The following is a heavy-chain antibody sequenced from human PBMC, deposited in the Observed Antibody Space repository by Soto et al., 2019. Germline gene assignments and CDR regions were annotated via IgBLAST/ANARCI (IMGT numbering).Heavy chain of an antibody. CDR2: IIPIFGTA. CDR1: GGIFSSYA. D-gene: IGHD2-21*02. Sequence: SVKVSCKASGGIFSSYAISWVRQAPGQGLEWMGGIIPIFGTANYAQKFQGRVTITADKSTSTAYMELSSLRSEDTAVYYCSYCGGDCYPGNWFDPWGQGTLVTVSS. CDR3: SYCGGDCYPGNWFDP. J-gene: IGHJ5*02. V-gene: IGHV1-69*06.